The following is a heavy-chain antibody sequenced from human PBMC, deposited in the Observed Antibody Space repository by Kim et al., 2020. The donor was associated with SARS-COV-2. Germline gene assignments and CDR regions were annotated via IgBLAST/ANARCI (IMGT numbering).Heavy chain of an antibody. V-gene: IGHV3-23*01. Sequence: YGESGTGRLTNSRDDSKSTVYLRMSNLRAEDTAVYYCAKGLNGGYYGMDVWGQGTTVTVSS. J-gene: IGHJ6*02. D-gene: IGHD2-8*01. CDR3: AKGLNGGYYGMDV.